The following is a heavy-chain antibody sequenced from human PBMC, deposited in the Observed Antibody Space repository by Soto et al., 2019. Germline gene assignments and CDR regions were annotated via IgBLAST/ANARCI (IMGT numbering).Heavy chain of an antibody. J-gene: IGHJ4*02. D-gene: IGHD3-22*01. CDR3: ARATGYYHTSGSDS. CDR2: ISSNSNYK. V-gene: IGHV3-11*06. Sequence: WGSLRLSCAASGFTFSDYYMSWNRQAPGKGLEWISYISSNSNYKNHADSVRGRLTISRDNAKNSLYLQMNGLRAEDTAVYYCARATGYYHTSGSDSWGQGTLVTVSS. CDR1: GFTFSDYY.